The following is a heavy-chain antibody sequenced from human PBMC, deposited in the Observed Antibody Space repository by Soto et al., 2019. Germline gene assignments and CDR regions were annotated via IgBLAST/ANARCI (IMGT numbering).Heavy chain of an antibody. CDR1: GFTFSSYS. V-gene: IGHV3-21*01. CDR3: ARDRGAAPEIYYYYYGMDV. J-gene: IGHJ6*02. CDR2: ISSSSSYI. Sequence: GGSLRLSCAASGFTFSSYSMNWVRQAPGKGLEWVSSISSSSSYIYYADSVKGRFTISRDNAKNSLYLQMNSLRAEDTAVYYCARDRGAAPEIYYYYYGMDVWGQGTTVTVSS. D-gene: IGHD6-6*01.